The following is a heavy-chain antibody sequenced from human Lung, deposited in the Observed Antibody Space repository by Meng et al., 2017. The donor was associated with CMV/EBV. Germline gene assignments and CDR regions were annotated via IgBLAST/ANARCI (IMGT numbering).Heavy chain of an antibody. CDR1: GFTFNKYSFH. V-gene: IGHV4-39*07. Sequence: LXCAASGFTFNKYSFHWVRQPPGQGLEWIGSIYYSGNTYYKPSLQSRVTITADTSKSQFSLELSSVTAADTAVYYCASLPKMGIATTGPHWGQGTLVTVSS. J-gene: IGHJ4*02. CDR3: ASLPKMGIATTGPH. CDR2: IYYSGNT. D-gene: IGHD6-13*01.